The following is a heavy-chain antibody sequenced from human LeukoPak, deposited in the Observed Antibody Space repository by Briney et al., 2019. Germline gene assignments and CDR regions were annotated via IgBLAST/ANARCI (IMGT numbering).Heavy chain of an antibody. CDR1: GFTFSSYA. V-gene: IGHV3-30-3*01. CDR2: ISYDGSNK. Sequence: SGGSLRLSCAASGFTFSSYAMHWVRQAPGKGLEWVAVISYDGSNKYYADSVKGRFTISRDNSKNTLYLQMNSLRAEDTAVYYCAKDNYYDSSGYYFIWGQGTLVTVSS. D-gene: IGHD3-22*01. J-gene: IGHJ4*02. CDR3: AKDNYYDSSGYYFI.